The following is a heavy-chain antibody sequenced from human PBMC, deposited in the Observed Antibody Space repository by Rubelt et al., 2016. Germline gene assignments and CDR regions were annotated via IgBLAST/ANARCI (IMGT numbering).Heavy chain of an antibody. V-gene: IGHV4-39*01. Sequence: QVQLQESGPGLVKPLETLSLTCTVSGGSISSSSYYWGWIRQPPGKGLEWIGSIYYSGSTYYNPSLKSRVTISGDTSKNQFSLKLSSVTAADTAVYYCARHASSGWYSGMDGWGQGTTVTVSS. CDR2: IYYSGST. J-gene: IGHJ6*02. D-gene: IGHD6-19*01. CDR1: GGSISSSSYY. CDR3: ARHASSGWYSGMDG.